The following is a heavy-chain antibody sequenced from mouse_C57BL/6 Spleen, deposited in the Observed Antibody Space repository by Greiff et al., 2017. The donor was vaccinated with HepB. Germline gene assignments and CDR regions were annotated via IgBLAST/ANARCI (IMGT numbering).Heavy chain of an antibody. CDR1: GFNIKNTY. J-gene: IGHJ4*01. Sequence: EVQGVESVAELVRPGASVKLSCTASGFNIKNTYMHWVKQRPEQGLEWIGRIDPANGNTKYAPKFQGKATITADTSSNTAYLQLSSLTSEDTAIYYCARPLITPVVALYAMDYWGEGTSVTVSS. V-gene: IGHV14-3*01. D-gene: IGHD1-1*01. CDR3: ARPLITPVVALYAMDY. CDR2: IDPANGNT.